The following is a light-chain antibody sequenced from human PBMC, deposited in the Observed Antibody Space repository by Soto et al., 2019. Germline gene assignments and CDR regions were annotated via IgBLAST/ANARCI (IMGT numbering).Light chain of an antibody. V-gene: IGLV1-40*01. CDR3: QSYDSSLSVVV. CDR1: SSNIGAGYD. J-gene: IGLJ2*01. Sequence: QSVLTQPPSVSGAPGQRVTISCTGSSSNIGAGYDVHWYQQLPGTAPKLLIYGNSNRPSGVPDRFSGSKSATTASLAITGLQAEDEADYYCQSYDSSLSVVVFGGGTKVTVL. CDR2: GNS.